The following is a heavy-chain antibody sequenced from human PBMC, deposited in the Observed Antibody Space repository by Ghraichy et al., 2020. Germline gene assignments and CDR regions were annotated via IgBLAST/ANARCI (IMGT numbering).Heavy chain of an antibody. CDR2: INPSGGST. V-gene: IGHV1-46*01. CDR3: ARGLGDFDH. J-gene: IGHJ4*02. Sequence: ASVKVSCETSGYTFTGYHMHWVRQAPGQGLEWMAIINPSGGSTSYAQKFQGRVTVTRDRSTSTVYMELSSLRIEDTAMYYCARGLGDFDHWGQGTLVTVSS. CDR1: GYTFTGYH. D-gene: IGHD4-17*01.